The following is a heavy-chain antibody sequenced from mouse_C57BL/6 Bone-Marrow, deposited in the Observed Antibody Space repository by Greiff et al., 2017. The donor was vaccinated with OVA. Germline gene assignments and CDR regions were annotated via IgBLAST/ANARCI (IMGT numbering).Heavy chain of an antibody. D-gene: IGHD1-1*01. Sequence: EVQRVESGGGLVKPGGSLKLSCAASGFTFSSYTMSWVRQTPEQRLEWVATISGGGGNTYYPDSVKGRFTISRDNAKNTLYLQMSSLRSEDTALDYCARHLTGSSCFDYWGQGTTLTVSS. CDR3: ARHLTGSSCFDY. V-gene: IGHV5-9*01. CDR1: GFTFSSYT. J-gene: IGHJ2*01. CDR2: ISGGGGNT.